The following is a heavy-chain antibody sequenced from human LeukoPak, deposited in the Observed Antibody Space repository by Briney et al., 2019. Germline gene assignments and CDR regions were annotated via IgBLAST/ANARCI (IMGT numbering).Heavy chain of an antibody. CDR3: AKDLEIFNRFDP. Sequence: PGGSLRLSCAASGFTFSAYSMSWVRQAPGKGLEWVSAISGSGGSTYYADSVKGRFTISRDNSKNTLYLQMNSLRAEDTAVYYCAKDLEIFNRFDPWGQGTLVTVSS. J-gene: IGHJ5*02. CDR2: ISGSGGST. V-gene: IGHV3-23*01. CDR1: GFTFSAYS.